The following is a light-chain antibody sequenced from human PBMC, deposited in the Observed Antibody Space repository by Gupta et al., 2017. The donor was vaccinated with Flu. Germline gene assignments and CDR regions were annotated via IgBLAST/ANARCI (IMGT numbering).Light chain of an antibody. CDR3: QAWDSSTVV. V-gene: IGLV3-1*01. CDR1: KLGDKY. Sequence: SYELTQPPSVSVSPGQTASITCSGAKLGDKYACWYQQKPGQSPVLVIYQDSKRTSGIPERCSGSNSGTTATLTISGTQAMDEDDYYCQAWDSSTVVFGGGTKLTVL. CDR2: QDS. J-gene: IGLJ2*01.